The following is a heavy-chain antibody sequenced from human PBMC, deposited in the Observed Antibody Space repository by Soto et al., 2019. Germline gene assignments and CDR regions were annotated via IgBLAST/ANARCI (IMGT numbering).Heavy chain of an antibody. J-gene: IGHJ4*02. CDR1: GGSISSGGYS. CDR3: ARRYGPGFDY. Sequence: PSETLSLTCTVSGGSISSGGYSWSWIRQPPGKGLEWIGYIYNSGSTNYNTSLKSRVTISVDTSKNQFSLKLRSVTAADTAVYYCARRYGPGFDYWGQGTLVTVSS. D-gene: IGHD4-17*01. V-gene: IGHV4-61*08. CDR2: IYNSGST.